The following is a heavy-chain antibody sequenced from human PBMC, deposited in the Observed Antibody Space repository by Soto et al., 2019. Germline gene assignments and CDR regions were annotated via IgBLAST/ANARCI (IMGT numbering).Heavy chain of an antibody. D-gene: IGHD6-13*01. CDR1: EYSFTSYW. Sequence: GESLKISCKASEYSFTSYWLAWVRQVPGKGLEGMVIIYPGDSDTRYSPSFQGQVTISADKSINTTYLQWSSLKASDTAIYYCARQAAAGKYYYAMDVWGQGTTVTVSS. J-gene: IGHJ6*02. CDR3: ARQAAAGKYYYAMDV. CDR2: IYPGDSDT. V-gene: IGHV5-51*01.